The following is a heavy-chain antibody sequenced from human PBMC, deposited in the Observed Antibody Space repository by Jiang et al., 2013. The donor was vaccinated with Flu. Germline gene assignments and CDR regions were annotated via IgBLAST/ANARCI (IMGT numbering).Heavy chain of an antibody. V-gene: IGHV3-48*03. D-gene: IGHD3-10*01. CDR1: GFTFSLYE. J-gene: IGHJ6*02. CDR3: TRDPGPLLTPGSDTDYGIDV. Sequence: VQLLESGGGLVQPGGSLRLSCAASGFTFSLYEMNWVRQAPGKGLEWVSYIYTSDKIYYADSVKGRFTISRDNSKNSLYLQMRSLRAEDTAVYFCTRDPGPLLTPGSDTDYGIDVWGQGTTVIVSS. CDR2: IYTSDKI.